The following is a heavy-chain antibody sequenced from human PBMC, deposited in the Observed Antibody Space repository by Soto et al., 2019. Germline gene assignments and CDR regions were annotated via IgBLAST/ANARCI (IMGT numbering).Heavy chain of an antibody. V-gene: IGHV3-74*01. Sequence: GGLRLSCVASGFSFSTYWMHWVRQGPGKGLVWVSRINSDGTTSYADSVKGRFTISRDNAKNTLYLQMNSLRAEDTAVYFCARGGEWQRSYYFDYWGQGTRVTVSS. CDR3: ARGGEWQRSYYFDY. CDR2: INSDGTT. CDR1: GFSFSTYW. J-gene: IGHJ4*02. D-gene: IGHD5-12*01.